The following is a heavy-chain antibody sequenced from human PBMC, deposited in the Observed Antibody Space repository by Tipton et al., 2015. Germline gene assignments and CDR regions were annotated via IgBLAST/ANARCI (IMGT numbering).Heavy chain of an antibody. CDR2: ISAYYGNT. J-gene: IGHJ4*02. V-gene: IGHV1-18*01. Sequence: QVQLVQSGAEVKKPGASVKVSCKDSGYTFSSYGLSWVRQAPGQGLEWMGWISAYYGNTDYAQKFQGRVTMTTDTSTSTAYMELRSLKSDDTAVYYCAIVSPSDISLMVYALHSDDCGQRTLVPLPS. D-gene: IGHD2-8*01. CDR3: AIVSPSDISLMVYALHSDD. CDR1: GYTFSSYG.